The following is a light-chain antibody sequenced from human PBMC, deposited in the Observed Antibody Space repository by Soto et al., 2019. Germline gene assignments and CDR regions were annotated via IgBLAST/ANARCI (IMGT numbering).Light chain of an antibody. CDR2: GAS. CDR3: QQYGTSPIT. V-gene: IGKV3-20*01. CDR1: QTVSSY. J-gene: IGKJ5*01. Sequence: EHVLTQSPGTLSLSPGERATLSCRASQTVSSYLTWYQQRPGQAPRLLISGASRRATGIPDRFSGSGSGTDFTLTISRLEPEDFALYYCQQYGTSPITFGQGTRLEIK.